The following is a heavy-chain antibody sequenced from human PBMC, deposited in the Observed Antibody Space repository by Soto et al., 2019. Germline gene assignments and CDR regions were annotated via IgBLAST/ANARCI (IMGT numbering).Heavy chain of an antibody. CDR1: GFTFSTYG. D-gene: IGHD4-17*01. CDR2: ISYHGGNT. J-gene: IGHJ4*03. V-gene: IGHV3-30*03. CDR3: PRFNGGNSSSVFDK. Sequence: GGSRRLSCAASGFTFSTYGMHWVRQAPGKGLEWVAVISYHGGNTYYADSVKGRFTISRDNSKSALELQLNSLRAEDTAAYYCPRFNGGNSSSVFDKWAQGTLVTVSS.